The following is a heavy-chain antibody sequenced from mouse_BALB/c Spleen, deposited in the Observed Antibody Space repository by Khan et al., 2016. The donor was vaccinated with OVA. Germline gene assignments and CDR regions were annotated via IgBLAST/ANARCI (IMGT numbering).Heavy chain of an antibody. D-gene: IGHD1-2*01. V-gene: IGHV1-77*01. Sequence: QVQLKQSGAGLARPGASVKLSCKASGYTFTDYYINWVKQRTGQGLEWIGEISPGSGDTYYNEKFKGKATLTADKSSSTVYMQLSSRTAEASAVYFCARRNYFGYTFAYWGQGTLVTVSA. J-gene: IGHJ3*01. CDR3: ARRNYFGYTFAY. CDR2: ISPGSGDT. CDR1: GYTFTDYY.